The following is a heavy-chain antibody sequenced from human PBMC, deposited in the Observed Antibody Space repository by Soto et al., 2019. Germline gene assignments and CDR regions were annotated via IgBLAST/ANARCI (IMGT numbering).Heavy chain of an antibody. V-gene: IGHV1-18*01. D-gene: IGHD1-1*01. CDR1: GYSFTTYG. J-gene: IGHJ4*02. CDR3: ARGRYGDY. Sequence: QVHLVQSGAEVKKPGASVKVSCKGSGYSFTTYGITWVRQAPGQGLERMGWISAQNGNTNYAQKLQGRVTVTRDTATSTAYMVLRSLRSDVTAAYYCARGRYGDYWGQGALVTVS. CDR2: ISAQNGNT.